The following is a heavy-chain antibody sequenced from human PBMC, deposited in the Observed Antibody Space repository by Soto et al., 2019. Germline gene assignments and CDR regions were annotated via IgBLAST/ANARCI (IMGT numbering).Heavy chain of an antibody. D-gene: IGHD6-13*01. Sequence: GGSLRLSCAASGFTFSGYSMNGVRQAPGKGLEWVSSISTSSSYIYYADSVKGRFTISRDNAKNSLSLQMNSLRAEDTAVYYCASSAAAGRFDYWGQGTLVTVSS. J-gene: IGHJ4*02. CDR3: ASSAAAGRFDY. CDR2: ISTSSSYI. CDR1: GFTFSGYS. V-gene: IGHV3-21*01.